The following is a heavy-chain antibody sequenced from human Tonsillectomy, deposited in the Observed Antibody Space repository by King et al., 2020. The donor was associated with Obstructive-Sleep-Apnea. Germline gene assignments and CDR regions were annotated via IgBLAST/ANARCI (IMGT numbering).Heavy chain of an antibody. CDR3: ARPSMVRGVPKSFDY. CDR2: IYPGDSDT. D-gene: IGHD3-10*01. V-gene: IGHV5-51*01. CDR1: GYSFTSYW. Sequence: VQLVESGAEVKKPGESLKISCKGSGYSFTSYWIGGVRQMPGKGLEWMGIIYPGDSDTRYSPSFQGQVTISADKSISTAYLQWSSLKASDTAMYYCARPSMVRGVPKSFDYWGQGTLVTVSS. J-gene: IGHJ4*02.